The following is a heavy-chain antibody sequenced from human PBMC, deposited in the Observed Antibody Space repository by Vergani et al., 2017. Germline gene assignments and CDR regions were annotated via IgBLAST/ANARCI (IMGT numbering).Heavy chain of an antibody. J-gene: IGHJ3*02. Sequence: QGQLQESGPGLVKPSETLSLTCTVSGGSISSYYWSWIRQPPGKGLEWIGYIYYSGSTNYNPSLKSRVTISVDTSKKQFSLKMSSVTAADTAVYYCARNPYCGGDCYSDAFDIWDQGTMVTVSS. CDR1: GGSISSYY. CDR3: ARNPYCGGDCYSDAFDI. V-gene: IGHV4-59*01. CDR2: IYYSGST. D-gene: IGHD2-21*02.